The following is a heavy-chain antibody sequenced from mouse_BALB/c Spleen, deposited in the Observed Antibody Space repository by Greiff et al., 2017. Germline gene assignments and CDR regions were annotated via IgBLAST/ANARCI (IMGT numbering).Heavy chain of an antibody. CDR1: GYSITSDYA. D-gene: IGHD4-1*01. CDR2: ISYSGST. J-gene: IGHJ3*01. CDR3: ARRTGWFAY. V-gene: IGHV3-2*02. Sequence: EVKLMESGPGLVKPSQSLSLTCTVTGYSITSDYAWNWIRQFPGNKLEWMGYISYSGSTSYNPSLKSRISITRDTSKNQFFLQLNSVTTEDTATYYCARRTGWFAYWGQGTLVTVSA.